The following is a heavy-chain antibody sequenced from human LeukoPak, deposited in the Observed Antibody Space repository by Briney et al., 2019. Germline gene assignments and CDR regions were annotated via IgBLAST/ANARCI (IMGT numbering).Heavy chain of an antibody. V-gene: IGHV3-48*03. CDR3: VELGITMIGGV. CDR2: ISSSGSTI. CDR1: GFTFSSYE. J-gene: IGHJ6*04. Sequence: GGSLRLSCAASGFTFSSYEMNWVRQAPGKGLEWVSYISSSGSTIYYADSVKGRFTISRRDAKNSVYLQINSLRAGDTAVYYCVELGITMIGGVWGKGTTVTISS. D-gene: IGHD3-10*02.